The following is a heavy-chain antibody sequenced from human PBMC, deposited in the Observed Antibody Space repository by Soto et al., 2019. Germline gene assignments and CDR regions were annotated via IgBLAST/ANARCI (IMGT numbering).Heavy chain of an antibody. V-gene: IGHV1-8*01. CDR3: ARGWGTVTTYYYYYMAV. Sequence: GASVKVSCKASGYTFTSYDINWVRQATGQGLEWMGWMNPNSGNTGYAQKFQGRVTMTRNTSISTAYMELSSLRSEDTAVYYCARGWGTVTTYYYYYMAVWGKGTTVTVSS. CDR1: GYTFTSYD. J-gene: IGHJ6*03. CDR2: MNPNSGNT. D-gene: IGHD4-17*01.